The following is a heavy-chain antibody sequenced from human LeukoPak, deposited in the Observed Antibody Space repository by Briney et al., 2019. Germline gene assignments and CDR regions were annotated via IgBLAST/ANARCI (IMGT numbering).Heavy chain of an antibody. V-gene: IGHV3-7*01. Sequence: RGSLRLSCAASGFTFASNWMNWVRQAPGKGLEWVASIRQDGGEKYYVDSVEGRFTISRDNAKNSLYLQMNRLRAEDTAMYYCATLGTGTRSRLGDYWGQGTLVTVSS. CDR2: IRQDGGEK. D-gene: IGHD1-7*01. CDR1: GFTFASNW. J-gene: IGHJ4*02. CDR3: ATLGTGTRSRLGDY.